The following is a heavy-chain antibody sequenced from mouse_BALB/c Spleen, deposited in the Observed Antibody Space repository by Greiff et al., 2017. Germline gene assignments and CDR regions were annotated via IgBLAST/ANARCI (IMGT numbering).Heavy chain of an antibody. D-gene: IGHD2-4*01. CDR1: GYTFTDYA. Sequence: QVQLKESGPEVVRPGVSVKISCKGSGYTFTDYAMHWVKQSHAKSLEWIGAISTYNGNTNYNQKFKGKATMTVDKSSSTAYMELARLTSEDSAIYYCAREGIYYDYDEGYFDVWGAGTTVTVSS. V-gene: IGHV1-67*01. CDR3: AREGIYYDYDEGYFDV. J-gene: IGHJ1*01. CDR2: ISTYNGNT.